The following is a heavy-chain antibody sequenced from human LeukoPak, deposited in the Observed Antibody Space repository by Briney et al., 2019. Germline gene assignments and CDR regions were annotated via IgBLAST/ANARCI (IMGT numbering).Heavy chain of an antibody. D-gene: IGHD3-10*01. CDR3: ARNRYYYGSGNYGVPNWFDP. Sequence: SETLSLTCTVSGGSISSYYWSWIRQPAGKGLEWIGRIYTSGSTNYNPSLKSRVTMSVDTSKNQFSLRLNSVTAADTAVYYCARNRYYYGSGNYGVPNWFDPWGQGTLVTVSS. CDR2: IYTSGST. CDR1: GGSISSYY. J-gene: IGHJ5*02. V-gene: IGHV4-4*07.